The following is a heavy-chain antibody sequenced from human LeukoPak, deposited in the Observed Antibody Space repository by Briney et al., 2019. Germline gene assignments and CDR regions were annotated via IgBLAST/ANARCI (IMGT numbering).Heavy chain of an antibody. CDR2: ISGSGGST. V-gene: IGHV3-23*01. CDR3: AKVDAFWSGYYFFGMDV. CDR1: GFTFSSYA. D-gene: IGHD3-3*01. Sequence: PGASLRLSCAASGFTFSSYAMSWVRQAPGKGLEWVSAISGSGGSTYYADSVKGRFTISRDNSKNTLYLQMNSLRAEDTAVYYCAKVDAFWSGYYFFGMDVWGQGTTVTVSS. J-gene: IGHJ6*02.